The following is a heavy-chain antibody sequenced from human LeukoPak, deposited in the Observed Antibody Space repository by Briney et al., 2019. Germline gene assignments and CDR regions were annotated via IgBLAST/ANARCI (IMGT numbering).Heavy chain of an antibody. D-gene: IGHD3-16*02. CDR2: INHSGST. CDR3: ARAYDDYVWGSYRQAYSFDY. J-gene: IGHJ4*02. V-gene: IGHV4-34*01. CDR1: GGSFSGYY. Sequence: SETLSLTCAVYGGSFSGYYWSWIRQPPGKGLEWIGEINHSGSTNYNPSLKSRVTISVDTSKNQFSLKLSSVTAADTAVYYCARAYDDYVWGSYRQAYSFDYWGQGTLVTVSS.